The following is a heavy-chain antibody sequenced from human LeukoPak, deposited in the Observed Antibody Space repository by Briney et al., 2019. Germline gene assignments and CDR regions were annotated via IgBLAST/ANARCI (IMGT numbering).Heavy chain of an antibody. Sequence: GGSLRLSCAASGFTFSSYAMSWVRQAPGKGLEWVSAISGSGGSTYYADSVKGRFTISRDNSKNTLYLQMNSLRAEDTAVYYCAKDTNCGGDCYFYYFDHWGRGILVTVSS. D-gene: IGHD2-21*01. CDR1: GFTFSSYA. V-gene: IGHV3-23*01. CDR2: ISGSGGST. CDR3: AKDTNCGGDCYFYYFDH. J-gene: IGHJ4*02.